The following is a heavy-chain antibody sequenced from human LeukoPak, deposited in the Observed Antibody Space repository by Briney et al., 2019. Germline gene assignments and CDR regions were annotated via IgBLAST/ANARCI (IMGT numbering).Heavy chain of an antibody. CDR1: GYTLTELS. CDR2: FDPEDGET. D-gene: IGHD3-10*01. V-gene: IGHV1-24*01. CDR3: ATDLWFGELPYDAFDI. J-gene: IGHJ3*02. Sequence: ASVTVSFKVSGYTLTELSMHWVRQAPGKGLEWMGGFDPEDGETIYAQKFQGRVTMTEDTSTDTAYMELSSLRSEDTAVYYCATDLWFGELPYDAFDIWGQGTMVTVSS.